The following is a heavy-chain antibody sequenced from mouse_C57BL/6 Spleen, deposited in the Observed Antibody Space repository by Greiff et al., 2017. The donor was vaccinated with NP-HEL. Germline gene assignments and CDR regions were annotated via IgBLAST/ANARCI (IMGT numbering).Heavy chain of an antibody. Sequence: QVQLQQPGAELVKPGASVKMSCKASGYTFTSYWITWVKQRPGQGLEWIGDIYPGSGSTNYNEKFKRKATLTVDTSSSTAYMQLSSLTSEDSAVYYGARKGIVAPCGYFDVWGTGTTVTVSS. D-gene: IGHD1-1*01. CDR1: GYTFTSYW. CDR2: IYPGSGST. J-gene: IGHJ1*03. CDR3: ARKGIVAPCGYFDV. V-gene: IGHV1-55*01.